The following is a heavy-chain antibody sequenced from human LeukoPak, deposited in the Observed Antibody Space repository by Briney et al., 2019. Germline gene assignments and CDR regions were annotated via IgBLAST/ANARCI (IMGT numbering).Heavy chain of an antibody. CDR1: GFTFSNAW. Sequence: GGSLRLSCAASGFTFSNAWMSWVRQAPGKGLEWVGRIKSKTDGGTTDYAAPVKGRFTISRDDSKNTLYLQMNSLKTEDTAVYYCTTGSYDFWSGYPIGLEGNWGQGTLVTVSS. V-gene: IGHV3-15*01. J-gene: IGHJ4*02. CDR3: TTGSYDFWSGYPIGLEGN. D-gene: IGHD3-3*01. CDR2: IKSKTDGGTT.